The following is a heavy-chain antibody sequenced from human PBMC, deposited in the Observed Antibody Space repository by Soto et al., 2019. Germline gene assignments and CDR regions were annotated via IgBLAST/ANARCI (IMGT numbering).Heavy chain of an antibody. V-gene: IGHV3-48*02. D-gene: IGHD3-3*01. CDR2: ITDSSDTV. Sequence: GGSLRLSCVASGFSFSNYNMNWVRQAPGKGLEWVSYITDSSDTVHYADSVRGRFTISRDNAESSLYLQMNSLRDEDTAAYFCARDFGHGYYLDYWGRGTLVTVSS. J-gene: IGHJ4*02. CDR3: ARDFGHGYYLDY. CDR1: GFSFSNYN.